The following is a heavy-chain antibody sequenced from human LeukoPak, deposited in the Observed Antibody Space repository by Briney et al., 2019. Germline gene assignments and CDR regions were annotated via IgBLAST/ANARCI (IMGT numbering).Heavy chain of an antibody. CDR2: ISSSGSTI. Sequence: GGSLRLSCAASGFTFSDYYMSWIRQAPGKGLEWVSYISSSGSTIYYADSVKGRFTISRVNAKNSLYLQMNSLRAEDTAVYYCARDKAYYYDSSGPNWFDPWGQGTLVTVSS. CDR3: ARDKAYYYDSSGPNWFDP. D-gene: IGHD3-22*01. V-gene: IGHV3-11*01. J-gene: IGHJ5*02. CDR1: GFTFSDYY.